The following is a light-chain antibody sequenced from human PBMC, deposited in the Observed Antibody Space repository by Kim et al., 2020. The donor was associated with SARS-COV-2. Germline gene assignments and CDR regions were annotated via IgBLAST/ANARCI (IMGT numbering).Light chain of an antibody. Sequence: QRVTISCSGSRSRIGNNAVNWYQQLPGKAPKLLIYYDDLLPSGVSDRFSGSKSGTSASLAISGLQSEDEADYSCAAWDDSLNGVVFGGGTQLTVL. V-gene: IGLV1-36*01. J-gene: IGLJ2*01. CDR3: AAWDDSLNGVV. CDR2: YDD. CDR1: RSRIGNNA.